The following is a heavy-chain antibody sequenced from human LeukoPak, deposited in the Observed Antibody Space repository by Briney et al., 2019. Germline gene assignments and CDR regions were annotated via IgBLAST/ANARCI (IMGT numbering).Heavy chain of an antibody. J-gene: IGHJ4*02. D-gene: IGHD1-26*01. CDR3: AREGVGAHSLDY. CDR2: IIPIFGTA. Sequence: GASVKVSCKASGGTFSSYAISWVRQAPGQGLEWMGGIIPIFGTANYAQKFQGRVTITADKSTSTAYMELSSLRSEDTAVYYCAREGVGAHSLDYWGQGTLVTVSS. V-gene: IGHV1-69*06. CDR1: GGTFSSYA.